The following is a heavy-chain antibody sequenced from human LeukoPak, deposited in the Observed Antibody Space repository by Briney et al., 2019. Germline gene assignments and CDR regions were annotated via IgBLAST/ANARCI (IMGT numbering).Heavy chain of an antibody. D-gene: IGHD3-3*01. CDR3: QSRYLEWLLEY. V-gene: IGHV4-34*01. Sequence: PSETLSLTCAVYGGSFSGYYWSWIRQPPGKGLEWIGEINHSGSTNYNPSLKSRVTISVGTSKNQFSLRLSSVTAADTAVYYCQSRYLEWLLEYWGQGTLVTVSS. J-gene: IGHJ4*02. CDR1: GGSFSGYY. CDR2: INHSGST.